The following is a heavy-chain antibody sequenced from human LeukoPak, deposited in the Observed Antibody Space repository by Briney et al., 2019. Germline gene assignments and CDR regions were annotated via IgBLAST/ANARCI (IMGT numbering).Heavy chain of an antibody. Sequence: GGSLRLSCAASGFTFSSYSMNWVRQAPGKGLEWVSSISTSSSFIYYADSVKGRFTISRDNAKNSLYLQMNSLRAEDTAVYYCARGDGFMIRDWGQGTLVTVSS. CDR1: GFTFSSYS. J-gene: IGHJ4*02. V-gene: IGHV3-21*01. CDR3: ARGDGFMIRD. D-gene: IGHD3-10*01. CDR2: ISTSSSFI.